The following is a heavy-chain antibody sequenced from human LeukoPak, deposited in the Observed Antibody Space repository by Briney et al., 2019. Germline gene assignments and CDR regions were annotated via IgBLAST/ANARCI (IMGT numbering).Heavy chain of an antibody. Sequence: GGSLRLSCAASGFTFSSCAMGWVRQAPGKGLEWVSAISGGGGNTYYADSVKGRFTISRDSSKNTLYLQMNSLRAEDTAVYYCAKDTLAYYYDSSGYYFDYWGQGTLVTVSS. D-gene: IGHD3-22*01. V-gene: IGHV3-23*01. CDR3: AKDTLAYYYDSSGYYFDY. CDR2: ISGGGGNT. J-gene: IGHJ4*02. CDR1: GFTFSSCA.